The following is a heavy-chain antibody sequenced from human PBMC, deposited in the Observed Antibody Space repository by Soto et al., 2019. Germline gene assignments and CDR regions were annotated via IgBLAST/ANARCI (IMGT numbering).Heavy chain of an antibody. V-gene: IGHV3-23*01. CDR2: ISGSGGST. CDR1: GFTFSSYA. CDR3: AKNLYARPYYYYYGMDV. J-gene: IGHJ6*02. D-gene: IGHD2-8*01. Sequence: GGSLRLSCAASGFTFSSYAMSWVRQAPGKGLEWVSAISGSGGSTYYAGSVKGRFTISRDNSKNTLYLQMNSLRAEDTAVYYCAKNLYARPYYYYYGMDVWGQGTTVTVSS.